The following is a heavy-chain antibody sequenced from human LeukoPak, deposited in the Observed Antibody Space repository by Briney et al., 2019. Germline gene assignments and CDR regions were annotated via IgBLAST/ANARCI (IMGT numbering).Heavy chain of an antibody. CDR2: VKKDASEK. V-gene: IGHV3-7*01. Sequence: GGSLRLSCAASGFTFSNNWMTWVRQAPGKGLEWVASVKKDASEKYYVDSVKGRFTISRDNAKNSLYLQMNSLGVEDTAVYYCAKARPPSSGYYYFDYWGQGTLVTVSS. J-gene: IGHJ4*02. CDR3: AKARPPSSGYYYFDY. D-gene: IGHD3-3*01. CDR1: GFTFSNNW.